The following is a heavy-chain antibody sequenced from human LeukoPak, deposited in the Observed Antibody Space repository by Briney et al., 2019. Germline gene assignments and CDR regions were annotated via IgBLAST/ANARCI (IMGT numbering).Heavy chain of an antibody. Sequence: GESLKISCKASGYSFTSYWIGWVRQMPGKGLEWMGIIYPGDSDTRYSPSFQGQVTISADKSISTAYLQWSSLKASDTAMYYCARPEGRAYSSGWYGGYWGQGTLVTVSS. D-gene: IGHD6-19*01. CDR1: GYSFTSYW. CDR2: IYPGDSDT. CDR3: ARPEGRAYSSGWYGGY. J-gene: IGHJ4*02. V-gene: IGHV5-51*01.